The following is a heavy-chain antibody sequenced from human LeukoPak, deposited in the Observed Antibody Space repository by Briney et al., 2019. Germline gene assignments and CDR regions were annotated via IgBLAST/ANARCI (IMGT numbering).Heavy chain of an antibody. D-gene: IGHD3-9*01. CDR1: GGSISNSRFY. J-gene: IGHJ3*02. Sequence: SETLALTCTVSGGSISNSRFYWGWIRQPPGKGLEWIGYIYYSGSTNYNPSLKSRVTISVDTSKNQFSLKLSSVTAADTAVYYCARAEPYYDILTGSRKSDAFDIWGQGTMVTVSS. V-gene: IGHV4-61*05. CDR3: ARAEPYYDILTGSRKSDAFDI. CDR2: IYYSGST.